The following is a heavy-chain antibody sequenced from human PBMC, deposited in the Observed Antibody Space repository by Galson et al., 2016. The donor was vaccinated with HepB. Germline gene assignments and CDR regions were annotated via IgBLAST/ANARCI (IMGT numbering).Heavy chain of an antibody. CDR2: IYLDDDK. J-gene: IGHJ4*02. CDR1: GFSLGPSAVG. CDR3: AHRPTNNFGSGSYDF. D-gene: IGHD3-10*01. V-gene: IGHV2-5*02. Sequence: PALVKPTQTLTLTCTFSGFSLGPSAVGVGWIRQPPGKALEWLALIYLDDDKRHSPPLKSKLIITKDTSKNQVALTMTNVDPADTATYFCAHRPTNNFGSGSYDFWGQGTLVTVSS.